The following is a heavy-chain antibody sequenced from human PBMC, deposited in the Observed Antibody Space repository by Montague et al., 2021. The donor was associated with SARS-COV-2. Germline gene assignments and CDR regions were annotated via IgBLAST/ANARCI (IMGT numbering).Heavy chain of an antibody. V-gene: IGHV4-39*01. J-gene: IGHJ5*02. CDR3: ARHLGDWFTVVVPSWFDP. CDR2: IYYSGSY. Sequence: SETLSLTCTVSGGSISSSSYYWSWIRQPPGKELEWIGNIYYSGSYYYNPSLKSRVTISADTSKNQFSLKLRSVTAADTAVYYCARHLGDWFTVVVPSWFDPWGQGTLVTVSS. CDR1: GGSISSSSYY. D-gene: IGHD2-2*01.